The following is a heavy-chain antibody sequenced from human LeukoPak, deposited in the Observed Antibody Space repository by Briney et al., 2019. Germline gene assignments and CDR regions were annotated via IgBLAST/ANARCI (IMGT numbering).Heavy chain of an antibody. Sequence: SETLFLTSTVSGDSISNYYWSWIRQPQGEGLEWIGCIYYSGTTKYNPSLKSRVTISVDTSKNQFSLHLSSVTAADTAVYYCARTGDRTGYYYYYMDVWGKGTTVTVSS. CDR1: GDSISNYY. CDR2: IYYSGTT. CDR3: ARTGDRTGYYYYYMDV. D-gene: IGHD7-27*01. J-gene: IGHJ6*03. V-gene: IGHV4-59*01.